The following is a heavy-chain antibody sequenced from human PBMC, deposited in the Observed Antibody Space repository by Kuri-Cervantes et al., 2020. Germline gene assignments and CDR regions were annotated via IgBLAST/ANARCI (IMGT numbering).Heavy chain of an antibody. Sequence: GESLKISCAASGFTFSSYWMSWVRQPPGKGLEWVANINEDGSKKYYVESVKGRFTISRDNSKNTLYLQMHSLRAEDTAVYYCAREPPPQQLRRNYYYGMDVWGQGTTVTVSS. CDR1: GFTFSSYW. CDR2: INEDGSKK. J-gene: IGHJ6*02. D-gene: IGHD5-24*01. V-gene: IGHV3-7*03. CDR3: AREPPPQQLRRNYYYGMDV.